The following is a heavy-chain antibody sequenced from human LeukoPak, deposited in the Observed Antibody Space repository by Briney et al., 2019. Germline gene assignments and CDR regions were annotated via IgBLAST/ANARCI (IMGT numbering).Heavy chain of an antibody. J-gene: IGHJ4*02. Sequence: ASVKVSCKASGYTFTSYGISWVRQAPGQGLEWMGWISAYNGNTNYAQKLQGRVTMTTDTSTSTAYMGLRSLRSDDTAVYYCARVSPPAMIVVVDDTYFDYWGQGTLVTVSS. CDR3: ARVSPPAMIVVVDDTYFDY. CDR2: ISAYNGNT. D-gene: IGHD3-22*01. V-gene: IGHV1-18*01. CDR1: GYTFTSYG.